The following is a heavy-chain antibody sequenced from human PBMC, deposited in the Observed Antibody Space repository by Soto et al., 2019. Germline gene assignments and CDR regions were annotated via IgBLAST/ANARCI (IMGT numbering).Heavy chain of an antibody. CDR3: ARGCSSVSCYYY. J-gene: IGHJ4*02. D-gene: IGHD2-2*01. CDR2: VSFRGDI. V-gene: IGHV3-21*01. CDR1: GFMFSSYT. Sequence: EVQLVESGGGLVKPGGSLRLSCTASGFMFSSYTMNWVRQAPGKGLEWVSSVSFRGDIYYADSLEGRFTISRDDATNSLSLQMNSLRAEDTAVYYCARGCSSVSCYYYWGQGTLVTVSS.